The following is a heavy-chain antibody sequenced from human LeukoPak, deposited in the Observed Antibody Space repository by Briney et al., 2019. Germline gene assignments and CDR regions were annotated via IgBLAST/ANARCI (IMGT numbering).Heavy chain of an antibody. CDR2: IYYSGST. J-gene: IGHJ3*01. CDR3: ARAQRTGAWDMISFGGVIVHGDAFDF. V-gene: IGHV4-39*07. Sequence: PSETLSLTCAVSGGSLISTTYYWGWIRQPPGRGLEWLGSIYYSGSTYYNPSLKSRVTVSVDMSKNQFSLQLSSVTAADTAVYYCARAQRTGAWDMISFGGVIVHGDAFDFWGQGTMVTVSS. CDR1: GGSLISTTYY. D-gene: IGHD3-16*02.